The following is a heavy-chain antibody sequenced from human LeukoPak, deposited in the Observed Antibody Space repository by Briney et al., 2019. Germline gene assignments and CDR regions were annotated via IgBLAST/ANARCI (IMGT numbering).Heavy chain of an antibody. J-gene: IGHJ3*02. V-gene: IGHV3-74*01. Sequence: GGSLRLSCAASGFTFSSYWMHWVRQAPGKGLVWVSCIYSDGSSTSYADSVKGRFTISRDNAKNTLYLQMNSLRAEDTAVYYCARDIWGYCSSTSCYEGAFDIWAKGQWSPSLQ. CDR1: GFTFSSYW. CDR3: ARDIWGYCSSTSCYEGAFDI. D-gene: IGHD2-2*01. CDR2: IYSDGSST.